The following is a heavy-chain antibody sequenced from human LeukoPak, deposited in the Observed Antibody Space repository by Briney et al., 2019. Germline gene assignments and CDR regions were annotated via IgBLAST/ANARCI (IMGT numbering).Heavy chain of an antibody. CDR2: IVVGSGNT. CDR1: GFTFTSSA. V-gene: IGHV1-58*02. CDR3: AAVRDYGDYSGHAFDI. Sequence: EASVKVSCKASGFTFTSSAMQWVRQARGQRLEWIGWIVVGSGNTNYAQKFQERVTITRDMSTSTAYMELSSLRSEDTAVYYCAAVRDYGDYSGHAFDIWGQGTMVTVSS. J-gene: IGHJ3*02. D-gene: IGHD4-17*01.